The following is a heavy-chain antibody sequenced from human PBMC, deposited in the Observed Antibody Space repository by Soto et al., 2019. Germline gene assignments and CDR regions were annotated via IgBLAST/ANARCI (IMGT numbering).Heavy chain of an antibody. J-gene: IGHJ5*02. CDR1: GYTFTGYY. CDR3: ARGRFYAFWRGGWFGP. CDR2: INPNSGGT. Sequence: QVQLVQSGAEVKKPGASVKVSCKASGYTFTGYYMHWARQAPGQGLEWMGWINPNSGGTNYAQKFQGWVTMTRDTTISTAYMELRRLRSDATAVYYCARGRFYAFWRGGWFGPWGQGTLVTVSS. D-gene: IGHD3-3*01. V-gene: IGHV1-2*04.